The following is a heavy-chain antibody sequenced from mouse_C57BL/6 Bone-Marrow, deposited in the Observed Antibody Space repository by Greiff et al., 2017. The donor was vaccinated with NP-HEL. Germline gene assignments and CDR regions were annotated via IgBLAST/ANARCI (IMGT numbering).Heavy chain of an antibody. V-gene: IGHV1-50*01. Sequence: QVQLQQPGAELVKPGASVKLSCKASGYTFTSYWMQWVKQRPGQGLEWIGEIDPSDSYTNYNQKFKGKATLTVDTSSSTAYMQLSSLTSEDSAVYYCAREGDGSPHWYFDGWGTGTTVTVSS. CDR1: GYTFTSYW. J-gene: IGHJ1*03. CDR2: IDPSDSYT. CDR3: AREGDGSPHWYFDG. D-gene: IGHD1-1*01.